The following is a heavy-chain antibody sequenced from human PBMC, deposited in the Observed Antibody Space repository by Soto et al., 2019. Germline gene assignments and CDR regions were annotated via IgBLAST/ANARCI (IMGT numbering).Heavy chain of an antibody. CDR2: ISSSSSYI. V-gene: IGHV3-21*01. CDR1: GFTFSSYS. J-gene: IGHJ4*02. CDR3: AREENSSGYYFDY. D-gene: IGHD3-22*01. Sequence: GGSLRLSCAASGFTFSSYSMNWVRQAPGKGLEWVSSISSSSSYIYYADSVKGRFTISRDNAKNSLYLQMNSLRAEDTAVYYCAREENSSGYYFDYWGQGTLVTVSS.